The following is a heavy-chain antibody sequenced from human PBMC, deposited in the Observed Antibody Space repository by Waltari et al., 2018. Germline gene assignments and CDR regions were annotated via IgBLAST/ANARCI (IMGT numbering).Heavy chain of an antibody. CDR1: GASFSAYY. CDR3: TRGGNYDFWSHSPFVDP. J-gene: IGHJ5*02. D-gene: IGHD3-3*01. V-gene: IGHV4-34*01. Sequence: QVQLQQWGAGLLKPSETLSLACSVSGASFSAYYWGWVRHVPGKGLEWIGQIRHPGNTNYNPSLQSRVAISIDTSRNQFSLRVFSVTAADTGQYFCTRGGNYDFWSHSPFVDPWGQGTQVTVSS. CDR2: IRHPGNT.